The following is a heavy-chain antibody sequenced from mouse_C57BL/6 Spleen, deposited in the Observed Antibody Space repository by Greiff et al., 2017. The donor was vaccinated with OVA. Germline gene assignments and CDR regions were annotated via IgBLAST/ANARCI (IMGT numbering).Heavy chain of an antibody. V-gene: IGHV5-17*01. J-gene: IGHJ1*03. CDR2: ISSGSSTI. CDR1: GFTFSDYG. Sequence: EVKLMESGGGLVKPGGSLKLSCAASGFTFSDYGMHWVRQAPEKGLEWVAYISSGSSTIYYADTVKGRFTISRDNAKNTLFLQMTRLRSEDTAMYYCARLNWDGYFDVWGTGTTVTVSS. CDR3: ARLNWDGYFDV. D-gene: IGHD4-1*01.